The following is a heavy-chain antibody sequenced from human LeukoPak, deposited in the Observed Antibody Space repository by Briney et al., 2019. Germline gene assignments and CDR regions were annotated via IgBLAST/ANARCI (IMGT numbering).Heavy chain of an antibody. V-gene: IGHV3-30*18. CDR1: EFTFNNHG. D-gene: IGHD2-15*01. CDR2: ISYDGRNK. Sequence: GGSLRLSCAASEFTFNNHGMHWVRQAPGKGREWVAAISYDGRNKCYADSVKGRFTISRDNSKNTLNLQMNSLRTEDTAVFYCAKPRDIDSWAFDVWGQGTMVTVSS. CDR3: AKPRDIDSWAFDV. J-gene: IGHJ3*01.